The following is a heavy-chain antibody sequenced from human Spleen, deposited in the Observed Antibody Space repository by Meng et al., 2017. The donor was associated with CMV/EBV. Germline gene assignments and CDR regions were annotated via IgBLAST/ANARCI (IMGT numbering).Heavy chain of an antibody. D-gene: IGHD2-21*01. CDR3: ARATHIPHRFDS. Sequence: GGSLRLSCAASGLSVSNNYMNWVRQPPGKGLEWVSVIYSGGSTFYADSVKGRFSISRDDSKNTLYLDMNSLRAEDTAVYYCARATHIPHRFDSWGQGALVTVSS. CDR2: IYSGGST. V-gene: IGHV3-53*03. CDR1: GLSVSNNY. J-gene: IGHJ5*01.